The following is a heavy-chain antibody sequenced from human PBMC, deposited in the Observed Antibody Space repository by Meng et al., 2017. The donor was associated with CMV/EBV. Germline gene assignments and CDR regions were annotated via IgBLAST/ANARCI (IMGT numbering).Heavy chain of an antibody. CDR3: ARAHSGSYPDYFDY. Sequence: GESLKISCAASGFTFSSYAMSWVRQAPGKGLEWVSAISGSGGSTYYADAVKGRFTISRDNSKNTMYLQMNSLRAEDTAVYYCARAHSGSYPDYFDYWGQGTLVTVSS. J-gene: IGHJ4*02. CDR1: GFTFSSYA. D-gene: IGHD1-26*01. V-gene: IGHV3-23*01. CDR2: ISGSGGST.